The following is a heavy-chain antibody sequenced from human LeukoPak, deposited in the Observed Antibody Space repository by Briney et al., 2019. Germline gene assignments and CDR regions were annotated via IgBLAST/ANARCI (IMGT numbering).Heavy chain of an antibody. CDR2: IRSKAYGGTT. D-gene: IGHD4-17*01. CDR1: GFTFGDYA. Sequence: GGSLRLSCTASGFTFGDYAMSWVRQAPGKGLEWVGFIRSKAYGGTTEYAASVKGRFTISRDDSKSIAYPQMNSLKTEDTAVYYCTRADDYGAHFDYWGQGTLVTVSS. V-gene: IGHV3-49*04. J-gene: IGHJ4*02. CDR3: TRADDYGAHFDY.